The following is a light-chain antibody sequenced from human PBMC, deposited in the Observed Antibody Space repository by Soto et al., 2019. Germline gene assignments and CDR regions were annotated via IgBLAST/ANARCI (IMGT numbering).Light chain of an antibody. CDR1: QGIRND. V-gene: IGKV1-17*01. CDR3: QHDNSYSEA. Sequence: DIQMTQSPSSLSASVGDRVTITFRESQGIRNDLSRDPEKPGKGAKGLLYAASRLQSGVPSRFSGSGSGTEVTLTISSLQPDDFATYYCQHDNSYSEAVGQGTKV. J-gene: IGKJ1*01. CDR2: AAS.